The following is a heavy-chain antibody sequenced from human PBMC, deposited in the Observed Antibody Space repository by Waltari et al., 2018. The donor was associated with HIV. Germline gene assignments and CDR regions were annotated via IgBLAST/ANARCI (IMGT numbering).Heavy chain of an antibody. CDR2: INHSGST. CDR1: GGSFSGYY. V-gene: IGHV4-34*01. D-gene: IGHD2-15*01. J-gene: IGHJ5*02. Sequence: QVQLQQWGAGLLKPSETLSLTCAVYGGSFSGYYWSWIRQPPGKGLEWIGEINHSGSTNYNPSLKSRVTISVDTSKNQFSLKLSSVTAADTAVYYCASVRSGYCSGGSCYSSGWFDPWGQGTLVTVSS. CDR3: ASVRSGYCSGGSCYSSGWFDP.